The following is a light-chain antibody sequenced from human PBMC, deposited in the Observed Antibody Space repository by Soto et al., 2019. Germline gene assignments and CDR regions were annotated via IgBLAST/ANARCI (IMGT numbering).Light chain of an antibody. Sequence: EVVLTQSPGTLSLSPGERATLSCRASQSVDRAYLACYQHKPGQAPRLLMYGSSNRASDIQDRFSGSGSGTDFTLTISRLEPEDFAVYYCQQYRDSPPYTFGQGTKLEIK. CDR2: GSS. CDR3: QQYRDSPPYT. V-gene: IGKV3-20*01. J-gene: IGKJ2*01. CDR1: QSVDRAY.